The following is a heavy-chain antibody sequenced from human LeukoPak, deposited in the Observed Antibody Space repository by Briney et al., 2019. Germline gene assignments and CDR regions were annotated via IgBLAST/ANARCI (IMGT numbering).Heavy chain of an antibody. CDR3: ASYGDYYYYGMDV. Sequence: SQTLSLTCTVSGGSISSGSYYRSWIRQPAGKGLEWIGRIYTSGSTNYNPSLKSRVTISVDTSKNQFSLKLSSVTAADTAVYYCASYGDYYYYGMDVWGQGTTVTVSS. CDR2: IYTSGST. J-gene: IGHJ6*02. CDR1: GGSISSGSYY. D-gene: IGHD4-17*01. V-gene: IGHV4-61*02.